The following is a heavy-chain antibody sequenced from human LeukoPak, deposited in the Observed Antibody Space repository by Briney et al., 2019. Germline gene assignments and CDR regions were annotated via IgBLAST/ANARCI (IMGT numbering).Heavy chain of an antibody. J-gene: IGHJ4*02. D-gene: IGHD2-2*01. V-gene: IGHV4-34*01. CDR1: GGSFSGYY. CDR3: AREGGIYDSNSYCSSTSCQIDY. Sequence: SETLSLTCAVYGGSFSGYYWSWIRQPPGKGLEWIGEINHSGSTNYNPSLKSRVTISVDTSKNQFSLKLSSVTAADTAVYYCAREGGIYDSNSYCSSTSCQIDYWGQGTLVTVSS. CDR2: INHSGST.